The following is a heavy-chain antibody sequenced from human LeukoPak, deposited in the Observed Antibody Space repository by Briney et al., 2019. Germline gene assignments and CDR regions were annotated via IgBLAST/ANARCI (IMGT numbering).Heavy chain of an antibody. CDR1: GFTFSNAW. CDR2: IKSKTDGGTT. V-gene: IGHV3-15*01. CDR3: TTGTTGYWVSPAPR. D-gene: IGHD3-9*01. Sequence: GGSLRLSCAAPGFTFSNAWMSWVRQAPGKGLEWVGRIKSKTDGGTTVYAAPVKGRFTISRDDSKNTLYLQMNSLKTEDTAVYYCTTGTTGYWVSPAPRWGQGTLVTVSS. J-gene: IGHJ4*02.